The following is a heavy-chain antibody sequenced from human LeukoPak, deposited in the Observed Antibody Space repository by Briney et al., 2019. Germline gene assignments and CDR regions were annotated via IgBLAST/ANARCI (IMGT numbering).Heavy chain of an antibody. Sequence: GGSLRLSCAASGFTFSSHGMSWVRQAPGKGLEWVSGIVGGAGGTYYADSVKGRFTISRGNSKNTLYLQMNSLRAEDTAVYYCAHGSMYQLDYWGQGTLVTVSP. V-gene: IGHV3-23*01. CDR2: IVGGAGGT. CDR3: AHGSMYQLDY. D-gene: IGHD2-2*01. CDR1: GFTFSSHG. J-gene: IGHJ4*02.